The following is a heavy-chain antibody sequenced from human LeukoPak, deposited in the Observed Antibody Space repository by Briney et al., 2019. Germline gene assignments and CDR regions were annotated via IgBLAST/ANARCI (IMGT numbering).Heavy chain of an antibody. Sequence: TGGSLRLSCAASGFTFSSYSMNWVRQAPGKGLEWVSSISSCSSYIYYADSVKGRFTISRDNAKNSLYLQMNSLRAEDTAVYYCAREPDIVVVPAAIRRGVDYWGQGTLVTVSS. CDR3: AREPDIVVVPAAIRRGVDY. CDR1: GFTFSSYS. J-gene: IGHJ4*02. CDR2: ISSCSSYI. D-gene: IGHD2-2*02. V-gene: IGHV3-21*01.